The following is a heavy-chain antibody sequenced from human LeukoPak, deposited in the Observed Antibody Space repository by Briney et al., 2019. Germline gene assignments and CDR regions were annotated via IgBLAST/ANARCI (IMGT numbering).Heavy chain of an antibody. D-gene: IGHD2-2*01. J-gene: IGHJ4*02. CDR2: INPNSGGT. CDR3: AREVVPAAMGY. CDR1: GYTFTGYY. Sequence: ASVKVSCKASGYTFTGYYMHWVRQAPGQGLEWMGWINPNSGGTNYAQKFQGWVTMTRDTSISTAYMKLSRLRSDDTAVYYCAREVVPAAMGYWGQGTLVTVSS. V-gene: IGHV1-2*04.